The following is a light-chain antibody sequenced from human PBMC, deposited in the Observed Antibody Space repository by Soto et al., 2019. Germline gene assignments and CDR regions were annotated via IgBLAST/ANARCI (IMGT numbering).Light chain of an antibody. CDR3: HQYNGWPRT. CDR2: GAS. V-gene: IGKV3-15*01. Sequence: EIVITQSPATLSVSPGERATLSCRASQSVSSNLAWYQQKPGQAPRLLIYGASTRATGIPARFSGSGSGTDFTLTITSLQSEDFAVYYCHQYNGWPRTFGQGTKVDIK. J-gene: IGKJ1*01. CDR1: QSVSSN.